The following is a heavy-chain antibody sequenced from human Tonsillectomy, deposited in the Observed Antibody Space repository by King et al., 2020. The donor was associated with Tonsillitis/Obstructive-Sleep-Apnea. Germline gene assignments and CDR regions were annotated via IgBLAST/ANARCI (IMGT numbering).Heavy chain of an antibody. V-gene: IGHV5-51*01. J-gene: IGHJ3*02. CDR3: ARRSGASSRDAFDI. D-gene: IGHD2-15*01. CDR2: IYPGDSDT. Sequence: EEQLVQSGAEVKKPGESLKISCKGSGYSFTTYWIGWVRQMPGKGLEWMGIIYPGDSDTRYSPSFQGQATISADQSISTAYLQWSSLKASDIAIYYCARRSGASSRDAFDIWGQGTMVTVSS. CDR1: GYSFTTYW.